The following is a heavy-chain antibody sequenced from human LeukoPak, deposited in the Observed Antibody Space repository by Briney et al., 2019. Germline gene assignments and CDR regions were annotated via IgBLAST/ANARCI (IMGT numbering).Heavy chain of an antibody. V-gene: IGHV1-69*13. Sequence: SVKVSCKASGGTFSSYAISWVRQAPGQGLEWMGGIIPIFGTANYAQKFQGRVTITADESTSTAYMELSSLRSEDTAVYYCARDPGYSSSWYYFDYWGQGTLVTVSS. J-gene: IGHJ4*02. CDR2: IIPIFGTA. CDR3: ARDPGYSSSWYYFDY. D-gene: IGHD6-13*01. CDR1: GGTFSSYA.